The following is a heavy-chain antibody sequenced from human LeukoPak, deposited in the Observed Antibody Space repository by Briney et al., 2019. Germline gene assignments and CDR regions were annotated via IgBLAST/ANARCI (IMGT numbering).Heavy chain of an antibody. Sequence: GGSLRLSCAASGFTFSSYAMHWVRQAPGKGLEWVSVISYDGSNKYYADSVKGRFTISRDNSKNTLYLQMNSLRAEDTAVYYCVRSEQWLAPFDYWGQGTLVTVSS. CDR3: VRSEQWLAPFDY. D-gene: IGHD6-19*01. J-gene: IGHJ4*02. V-gene: IGHV3-30-3*01. CDR2: ISYDGSNK. CDR1: GFTFSSYA.